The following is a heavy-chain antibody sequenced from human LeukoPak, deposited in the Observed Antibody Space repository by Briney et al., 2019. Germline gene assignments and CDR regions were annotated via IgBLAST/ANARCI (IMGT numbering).Heavy chain of an antibody. J-gene: IGHJ4*02. CDR2: ISSSGSTI. CDR3: ARGKGGYPRHFDY. V-gene: IGHV3-11*01. Sequence: GGSLRLSCAASGFTVSDYYMSWIRLAPEKGLEWVSYISSSGSTILYADSVKGRFTLSRDNAKHSLFLQMNSLRAEDTAVYYCARGKGGYPRHFDYWGQGTLVTVSS. D-gene: IGHD3-22*01. CDR1: GFTVSDYY.